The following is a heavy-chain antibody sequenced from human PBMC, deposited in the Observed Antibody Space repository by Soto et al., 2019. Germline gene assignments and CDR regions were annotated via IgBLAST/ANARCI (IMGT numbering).Heavy chain of an antibody. Sequence: ASVKVSCKASGYTFTGYYMHWVRPAPGPVLEWMGWINPNSGGTNYAQKFQGRVTITADESTSTAYMELSSLRSEDTAVYYCARCRAGVVGAILRWFDPWGQGTLVTVSS. V-gene: IGHV1-2*02. CDR2: INPNSGGT. CDR1: GYTFTGYY. D-gene: IGHD1-26*01. CDR3: ARCRAGVVGAILRWFDP. J-gene: IGHJ5*02.